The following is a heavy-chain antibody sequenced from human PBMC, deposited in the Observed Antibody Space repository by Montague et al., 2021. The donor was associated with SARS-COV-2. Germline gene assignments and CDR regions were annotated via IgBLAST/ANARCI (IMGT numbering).Heavy chain of an antibody. CDR2: IYYSGST. V-gene: IGHV4-39*01. CDR3: ARHKAWNVAPYYFDY. CDR1: GDSISSSSYF. D-gene: IGHD1-1*01. Sequence: SETLSLTCSVSGDSISSSSYFWGWVRQPPGKGLEWIGSIYYSGSTFYNPSLKSRVTISVDTSKKQFSLKLTSVTAADTARYFCARHKAWNVAPYYFDYWGQGTVVTVSS. J-gene: IGHJ4*02.